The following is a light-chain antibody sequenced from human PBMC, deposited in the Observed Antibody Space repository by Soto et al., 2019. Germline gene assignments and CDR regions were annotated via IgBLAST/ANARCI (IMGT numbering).Light chain of an antibody. CDR1: QSISSW. V-gene: IGKV1-5*01. CDR3: QQYNSYSPTWT. Sequence: DIRMTQSPSTLSASVGDRVTITCRASQSISSWLAWYQQKPGKAPKLLIYDASSLESGVPSRFSGSGSGTEFTLTISSLQPDDFATYYCQQYNSYSPTWTFGQGTKVDIK. CDR2: DAS. J-gene: IGKJ1*01.